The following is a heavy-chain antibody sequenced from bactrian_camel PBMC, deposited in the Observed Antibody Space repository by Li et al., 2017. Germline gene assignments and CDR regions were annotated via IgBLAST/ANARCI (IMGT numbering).Heavy chain of an antibody. J-gene: IGHJ4*01. CDR3: AADPPSVVVDGPCRKRVEYKL. CDR1: GSGIGDKC. D-gene: IGHD7*01. V-gene: IGHV3S63*01. CDR2: IWNGGGRT. Sequence: HVQLVESGGGSVEAGGSLRLSCAVSGSGIGDKCVGWARQAPGKKREGVAVIWNGGGRTWHGDSVKGRFAISKDMGKKTVFLQMNNLSREDTAMYFCAADPPSVVVDGPCRKRVEYKLWGQGTQVTVS.